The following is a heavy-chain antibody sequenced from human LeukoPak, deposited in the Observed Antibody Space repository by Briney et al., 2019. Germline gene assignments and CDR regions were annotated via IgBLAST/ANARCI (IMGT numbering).Heavy chain of an antibody. CDR3: ASFTSIIKLAAPVWPGYYYYMDV. J-gene: IGHJ6*03. CDR1: GGSISSSNW. D-gene: IGHD3-10*01. V-gene: IGHV4-4*02. Sequence: PSQTLSLTCAVSGGSISSSNWWRWVRRPPGRGLEWMGVIYPSGSTNYNPSLKSRVTISVDKSKNQFSLKLSSVTAADTAVYYCASFTSIIKLAAPVWPGYYYYMDVWGKGTTVTVSS. CDR2: IYPSGST.